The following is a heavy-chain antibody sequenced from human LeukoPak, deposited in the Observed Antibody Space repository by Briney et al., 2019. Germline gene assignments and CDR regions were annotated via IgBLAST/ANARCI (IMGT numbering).Heavy chain of an antibody. CDR2: INPNSGGT. CDR3: ARSTPATGYYLDV. J-gene: IGHJ6*03. D-gene: IGHD1-1*01. V-gene: IGHV1-2*02. Sequence: ASVKVSCKASGYTFTGYYMHRVRQAPGQGLEWMGWINPNSGGTNYAQKFQGRVTMTRDTSISTAYMELTRLRSDDTAVYYCARSTPATGYYLDVWGKGTTVTVSS. CDR1: GYTFTGYY.